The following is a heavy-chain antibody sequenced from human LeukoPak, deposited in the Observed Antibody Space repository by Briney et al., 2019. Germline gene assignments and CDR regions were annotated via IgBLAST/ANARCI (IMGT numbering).Heavy chain of an antibody. CDR3: ARGPDYYGDYISWFPDAFHI. Sequence: PSETLSLTCAVYGGSFSGYYWSWIRQSPEKGLEWIGEIKYDGTTNYNPSLTSRVTMSIDKATNQFHLKVTSLTAADTAVYYCARGPDYYGDYISWFPDAFHIWGQGTLVSVSP. D-gene: IGHD4-17*01. CDR1: GGSFSGYY. J-gene: IGHJ3*02. V-gene: IGHV4-34*01. CDR2: IKYDGTT.